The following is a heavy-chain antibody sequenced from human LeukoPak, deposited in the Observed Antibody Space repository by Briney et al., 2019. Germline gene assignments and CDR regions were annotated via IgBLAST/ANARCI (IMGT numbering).Heavy chain of an antibody. CDR2: IRYDGSNK. V-gene: IGHV3-30*02. Sequence: GGSLRLSCAASGFTFSSYGMHWVRQAPGKGLEWVAFIRYDGSNKYYADSVKGRFTISRDNSKNTLYLQMNSLRAEDTAVYYCAKDLKAIAAAGPDVWGKGTTVTISS. D-gene: IGHD6-13*01. CDR3: AKDLKAIAAAGPDV. J-gene: IGHJ6*04. CDR1: GFTFSSYG.